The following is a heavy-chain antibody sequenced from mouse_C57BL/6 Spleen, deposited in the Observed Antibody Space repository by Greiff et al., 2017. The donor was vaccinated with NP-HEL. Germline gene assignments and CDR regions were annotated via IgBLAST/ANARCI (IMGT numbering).Heavy chain of an antibody. Sequence: EVQLQESGPGLVKPSQSLSLTCSVTGYSITSGYYWNWIRQFPGNKLEWMGYISYDGSNNYNPSLKNRISITRDTSKNQFFLKLNSVTTEDTATYYCARGYGYDYETWFAYWGQGTLVTVSA. D-gene: IGHD2-4*01. V-gene: IGHV3-6*01. CDR2: ISYDGSN. J-gene: IGHJ3*01. CDR3: ARGYGYDYETWFAY. CDR1: GYSITSGYY.